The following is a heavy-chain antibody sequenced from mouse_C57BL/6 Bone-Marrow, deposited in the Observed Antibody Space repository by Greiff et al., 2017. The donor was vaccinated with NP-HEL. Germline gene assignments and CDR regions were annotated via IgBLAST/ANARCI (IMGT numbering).Heavy chain of an antibody. J-gene: IGHJ2*01. V-gene: IGHV14-4*01. CDR3: TTLYDGYLYYFDY. D-gene: IGHD2-3*01. Sequence: EVQLQQSGAELVRPRASVKLSCTASGFNIKDDYMPWVKQRPEQGLEWIGWIDPENGDTEYASKFQGKATITADTSSNTAYLQLSSLTSEDTAVYYCTTLYDGYLYYFDYWGQGTTLTVSS. CDR2: IDPENGDT. CDR1: GFNIKDDY.